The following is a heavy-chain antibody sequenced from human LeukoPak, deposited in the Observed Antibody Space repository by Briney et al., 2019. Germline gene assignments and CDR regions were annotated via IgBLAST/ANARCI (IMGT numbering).Heavy chain of an antibody. J-gene: IGHJ5*02. CDR2: IIPIFGTA. Sequence: PTASVKVSCKASEGTFSSYAISWVRQAPGQGLEWMGGIIPIFGTANYAQKFQGRVTITADKSTSTAYMELSSLRSEDTAVYYCARGRIVRGVRHRFAPWGQGPLVTVPS. CDR1: EGTFSSYA. V-gene: IGHV1-69*06. D-gene: IGHD3-10*01. CDR3: ARGRIVRGVRHRFAP.